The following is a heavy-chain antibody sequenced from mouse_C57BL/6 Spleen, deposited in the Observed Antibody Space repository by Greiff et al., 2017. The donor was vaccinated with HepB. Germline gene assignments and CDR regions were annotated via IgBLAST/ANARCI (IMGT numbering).Heavy chain of an antibody. Sequence: EVQLQQSGPELVKPGASVKISCKASGYTFTDYYMNWVKQSHGKSLEWIGDINPNNGGTSYNQKFKGKATLTVDKSSSTAYMELRSLTSEDSAVYYCARSRREDFAYWGQGTLVTVSA. CDR2: INPNNGGT. J-gene: IGHJ3*01. CDR1: GYTFTDYY. CDR3: ARSRREDFAY. V-gene: IGHV1-26*01.